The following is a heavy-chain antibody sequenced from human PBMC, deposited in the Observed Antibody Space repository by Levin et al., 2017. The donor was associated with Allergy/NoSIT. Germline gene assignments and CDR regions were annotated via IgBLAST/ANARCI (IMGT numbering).Heavy chain of an antibody. CDR1: GGSISSSSYY. D-gene: IGHD3-22*01. CDR2: IYYSGST. V-gene: IGHV4-39*07. J-gene: IGHJ6*02. CDR3: ARESDRNGMDV. Sequence: SETLSLTCTVSGGSISSSSYYWGWIRQPPGKGLEWIGSIYYSGSTYYNPSLKSRVTISVDTSKNQFSLKLSSVTAADTAVYYCARESDRNGMDVWGQGTTVTVSS.